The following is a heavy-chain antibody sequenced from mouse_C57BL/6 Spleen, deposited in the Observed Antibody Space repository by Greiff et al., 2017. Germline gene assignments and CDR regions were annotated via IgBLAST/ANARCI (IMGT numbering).Heavy chain of an antibody. J-gene: IGHJ3*01. CDR2: IDPSDSYT. V-gene: IGHV1-69*01. CDR1: GYTFTSYW. D-gene: IGHD1-1*01. CDR3: ARGDYYGSRMAWFAY. Sequence: QVQLQQSGAELVMPGASVKLSCKASGYTFTSYWMHWVKQRPGQGLEWIGEIDPSDSYTNYNQKFKGKSTLTVDKSSSTAYMQLSSLTSEDSAVYYCARGDYYGSRMAWFAYWGQGTLVTVSA.